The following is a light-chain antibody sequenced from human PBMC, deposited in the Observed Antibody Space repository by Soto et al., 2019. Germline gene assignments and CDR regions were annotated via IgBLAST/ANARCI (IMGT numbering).Light chain of an antibody. V-gene: IGKV3-20*01. CDR1: QSVSSSY. Sequence: EIVLTQSPGTLSLSPGERVTLPCRASQSVSSSYLAWYQHKPGQAPRLLISGASSRATGIPDRFSGSGSGTDFTLTIRGLEPEYFAVYCCQQYGTSPRTFGQGTKVEIK. CDR3: QQYGTSPRT. CDR2: GAS. J-gene: IGKJ1*01.